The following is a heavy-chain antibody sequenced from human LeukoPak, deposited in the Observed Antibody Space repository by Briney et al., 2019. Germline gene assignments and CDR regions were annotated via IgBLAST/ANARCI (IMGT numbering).Heavy chain of an antibody. V-gene: IGHV1-69*06. J-gene: IGHJ4*02. D-gene: IGHD4-17*01. Sequence: GASVKVSCKASGGTFSSYAISWVRQAPGHGLEWMGGIIPIFGTANYAQKFQGRVTITADKSTSTAYMELSSLRSEDTAVYYCARVGDYGDYSFDYWGQGTLVTVSS. CDR2: IIPIFGTA. CDR1: GGTFSSYA. CDR3: ARVGDYGDYSFDY.